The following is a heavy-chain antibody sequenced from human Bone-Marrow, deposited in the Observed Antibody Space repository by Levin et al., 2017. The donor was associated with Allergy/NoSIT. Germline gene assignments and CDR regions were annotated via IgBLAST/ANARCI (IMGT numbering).Heavy chain of an antibody. Sequence: SVKVSCKASGGTFSSYTISWVRQAPGQGLEWMGRIIPILGIANYAQKFQGRVTITADKSTSTAYMELSSLRSEDTAVYYCAWGVWELSLLGAFDIWGQGTMVTVSS. V-gene: IGHV1-69*02. D-gene: IGHD1-26*01. J-gene: IGHJ3*02. CDR3: AWGVWELSLLGAFDI. CDR2: IIPILGIA. CDR1: GGTFSSYT.